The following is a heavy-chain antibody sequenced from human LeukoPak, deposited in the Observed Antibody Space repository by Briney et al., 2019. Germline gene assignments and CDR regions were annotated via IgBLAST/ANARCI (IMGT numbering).Heavy chain of an antibody. CDR1: GGSISSSNW. CDR2: IYHSGST. V-gene: IGHV4-4*02. Sequence: SETLSLTCAVSGGSISSSNWWSWVRQPPGKGLEWIGEIYHSGSTNYNPSLKSRVTISVDKSKNQFSLKLSSVTAADTAVYYCASSPGYSSGYGLVRAIDYWGQGTLVTVSS. D-gene: IGHD6-19*01. CDR3: ASSPGYSSGYGLVRAIDY. J-gene: IGHJ4*02.